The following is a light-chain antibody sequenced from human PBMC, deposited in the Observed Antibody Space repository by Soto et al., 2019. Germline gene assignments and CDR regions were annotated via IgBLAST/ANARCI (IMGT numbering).Light chain of an antibody. Sequence: QAVLTQSPSASASLGASVKLTCTLSSGHSSYAIAWHQQQPEKGPRYLMKLRSDGSHSKRDGIPDRFSGSSSGAERYLTISSLQSEDEADYYCQTWDTGARVVFGGGTQLTVL. CDR1: SGHSSYA. J-gene: IGLJ2*01. CDR2: LRSDGSH. V-gene: IGLV4-69*01. CDR3: QTWDTGARVV.